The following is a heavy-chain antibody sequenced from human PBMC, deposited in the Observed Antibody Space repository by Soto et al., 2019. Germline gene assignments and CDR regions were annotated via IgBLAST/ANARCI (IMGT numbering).Heavy chain of an antibody. CDR1: RGSISSYY. CDR3: ARESSGNHNHNWFDP. D-gene: IGHD1-20*01. CDR2: IWFSGTS. V-gene: IGHV4-59*01. J-gene: IGHJ5*02. Sequence: SETLSLTCTVSRGSISSYYWSWIRQPPGKGLEWIGFIWFSGTSTYNPSLRGRVTMSVDTSKNQLSLEMNSVTAADTAVYYCARESSGNHNHNWFDPWGLGTLVTVSS.